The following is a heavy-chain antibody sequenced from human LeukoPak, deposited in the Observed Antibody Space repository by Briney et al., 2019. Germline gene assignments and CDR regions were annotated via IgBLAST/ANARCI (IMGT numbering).Heavy chain of an antibody. CDR1: GGSISSGSYY. J-gene: IGHJ4*02. V-gene: IGHV4-61*02. CDR2: VYTSRST. D-gene: IGHD6-19*01. Sequence: SETLSLTCTVSGGSISSGSYYWSWSRQPAGKGLGWIGRVYTSRSTNYTPSLKSRVTISVDTSKNPFSLKLSSVTAADTAVYYCARGRLSGWYYFDFWGQGTLVTVSS. CDR3: ARGRLSGWYYFDF.